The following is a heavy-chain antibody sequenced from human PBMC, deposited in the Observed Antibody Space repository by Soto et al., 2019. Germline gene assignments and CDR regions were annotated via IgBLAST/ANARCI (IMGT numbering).Heavy chain of an antibody. D-gene: IGHD4-17*01. V-gene: IGHV1-69*01. CDR3: ARGLTTVVTPYYFDY. J-gene: IGHJ4*02. CDR1: GGTFSSYA. CDR2: IIPIFGTA. Sequence: QVQLVQSGAEVKKPGSSVKVSCKASGGTFSSYAISWVRQAPGQGLEWMGGIIPIFGTASYAQTFQGRVTITADESTGTADMELSSLRSEDTAVYYCARGLTTVVTPYYFDYWGQGTLVTVSS.